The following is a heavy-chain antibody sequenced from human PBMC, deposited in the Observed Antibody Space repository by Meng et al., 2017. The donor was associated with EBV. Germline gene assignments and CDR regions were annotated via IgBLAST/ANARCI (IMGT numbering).Heavy chain of an antibody. D-gene: IGHD6-13*01. CDR2: IIPIFGTA. CDR3: ARAEIAAAGRLDY. Sequence: VTLGQSGAGGKKPGSSVKVSCKASGGTFSSYAISWVRQAPGQGLEWMGGIIPIFGTANYAQKFQGRVTITADKSTSTAYMELSSLRSEDTAVYYCARAEIAAAGRLDYWGQGTLVTVSS. J-gene: IGHJ4*02. CDR1: GGTFSSYA. V-gene: IGHV1-69*06.